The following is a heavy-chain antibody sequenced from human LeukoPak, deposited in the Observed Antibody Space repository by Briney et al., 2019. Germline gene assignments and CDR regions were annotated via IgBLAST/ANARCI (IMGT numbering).Heavy chain of an antibody. CDR1: GGTFSSYA. Sequence: GASVKVSCKASGGTFSSYAISWVRQAPGQGLEWMGGIIPIFGTANYAQKFQGRVSMTADTSTSTAYMELSSLRSEDTAVYYCARDQNPNGSGSPLGYWGQGTLVTVSS. D-gene: IGHD3-10*01. CDR3: ARDQNPNGSGSPLGY. CDR2: IIPIFGTA. V-gene: IGHV1-69*06. J-gene: IGHJ4*02.